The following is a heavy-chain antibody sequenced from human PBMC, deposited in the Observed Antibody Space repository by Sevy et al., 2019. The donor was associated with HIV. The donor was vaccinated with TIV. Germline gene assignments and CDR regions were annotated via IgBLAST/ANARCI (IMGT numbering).Heavy chain of an antibody. D-gene: IGHD3-10*01. CDR2: IKQDGSEK. J-gene: IGHJ6*02. CDR3: ARNSGPMVRGVSMAYYYYGMDV. Sequence: GGSLRLSCAASGFTFSSYWMSWVRQAPGKGLEWVANIKQDGSEKYYVDSVKGRFTIFRDNAKNSLYLQMNSLRAEDTAVYYCARNSGPMVRGVSMAYYYYGMDVWGQGTTVTVSS. V-gene: IGHV3-7*01. CDR1: GFTFSSYW.